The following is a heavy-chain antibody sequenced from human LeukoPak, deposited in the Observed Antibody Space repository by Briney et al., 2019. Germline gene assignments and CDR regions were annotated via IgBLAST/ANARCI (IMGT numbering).Heavy chain of an antibody. J-gene: IGHJ3*01. CDR2: IKQDGREK. CDR3: AREDYYDSSGYGV. Sequence: GGSLRLSCAASGFTLSSYWMRWVRQAPGKGVEGVANIKQDGREKYYVDSVKGRFTISRDNAKNSLYLQMNSLRAEDTAVYYCAREDYYDSSGYGVWGQGTMVTVSS. V-gene: IGHV3-7*01. CDR1: GFTLSSYW. D-gene: IGHD3-22*01.